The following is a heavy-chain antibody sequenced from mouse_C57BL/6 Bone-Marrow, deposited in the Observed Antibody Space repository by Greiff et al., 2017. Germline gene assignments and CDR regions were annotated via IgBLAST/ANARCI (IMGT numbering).Heavy chain of an antibody. D-gene: IGHD1-1*01. CDR2: IYPRSGST. CDR3: ARQRLRKRGYAMDY. J-gene: IGHJ4*01. V-gene: IGHV1-81*01. CDR1: GYTFTSYG. Sequence: VQLMESGAELARPGASVKLSCKASGYTFTSYGIRWVKQRTGQGLEWIGEIYPRSGSTYYNEKFKGKATLTADKSSSTAYRERGSLTAEDSAVEVCARQRLRKRGYAMDYWGEGTSGTVSS.